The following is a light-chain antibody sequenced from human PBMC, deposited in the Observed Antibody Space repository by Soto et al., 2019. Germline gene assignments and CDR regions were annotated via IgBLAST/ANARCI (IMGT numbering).Light chain of an antibody. CDR2: SNS. CDR3: ASWDDSLNGPV. CDR1: SSNIGSNT. J-gene: IGLJ2*01. V-gene: IGLV1-44*01. Sequence: QSVLTQPPSASGTPGQRVTISCSGSSSNIGSNTVDWYQQLPGTAPKILIYSNSQRPSGVPYRFSGSKSGTSASLAISGLQSEDEADYYCASWDDSLNGPVFGGGTKLTVL.